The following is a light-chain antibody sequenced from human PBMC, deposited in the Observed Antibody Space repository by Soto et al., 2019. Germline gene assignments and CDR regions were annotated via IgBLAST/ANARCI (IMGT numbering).Light chain of an antibody. J-gene: IGKJ4*01. CDR1: QSVRSY. CDR3: QQYNNWPLT. CDR2: GAS. Sequence: EIVMTQSPATLSVSPGERATISCRASQSVRSYLAWYQQKPGQPPRLLIHGASTRATGIPARFSGSGSGTEFTLAISSLQSEDFAVYYCQQYNNWPLTFGGGTKVEI. V-gene: IGKV3-15*01.